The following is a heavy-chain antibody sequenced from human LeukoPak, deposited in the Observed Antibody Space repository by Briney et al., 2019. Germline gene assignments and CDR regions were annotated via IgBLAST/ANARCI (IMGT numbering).Heavy chain of an antibody. J-gene: IGHJ6*04. Sequence: SGGSLRLSCAASGFTFSKAWMDWVRQAPGKGLVWVSRINSDGSSTSYADSVKGRFTISRDNAKNTLYLQMNSLRAEDTAVYYCARGYSSSWYQNYYYGMDVWGKGTTVTVSS. V-gene: IGHV3-74*01. CDR2: INSDGSST. D-gene: IGHD6-13*01. CDR3: ARGYSSSWYQNYYYGMDV. CDR1: GFTFSKAW.